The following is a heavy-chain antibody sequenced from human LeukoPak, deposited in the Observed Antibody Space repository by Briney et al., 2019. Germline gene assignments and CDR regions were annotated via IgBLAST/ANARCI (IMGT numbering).Heavy chain of an antibody. Sequence: GGSLRLSCAASGFTFSSYSMNWVRQAPGKGLEWVSSISSSSSYIYFADSVKGRFTISRDNAKNSLSLQMNSLRADDTVVYYCARGQIYYDGSGFDYWGQGTLVTVSS. CDR2: ISSSSSYI. D-gene: IGHD3-22*01. V-gene: IGHV3-21*01. J-gene: IGHJ4*02. CDR3: ARGQIYYDGSGFDY. CDR1: GFTFSSYS.